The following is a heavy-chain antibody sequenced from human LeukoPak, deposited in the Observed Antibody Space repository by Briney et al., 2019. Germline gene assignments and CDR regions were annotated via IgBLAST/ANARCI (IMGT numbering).Heavy chain of an antibody. CDR3: ARSRAFNSGAFDP. V-gene: IGHV4-61*01. Sequence: SETLSLTCTVSGASVSSASYWTWIRQPPGKGVEWIAHIYNGVNANYNPSLKSRVAISVDTSKNQFSLRLNSVTAADTAVYYCARSRAFNSGAFDPWGQGSLVTVSS. CDR1: GASVSSASY. D-gene: IGHD1-26*01. J-gene: IGHJ5*02. CDR2: IYNGVNA.